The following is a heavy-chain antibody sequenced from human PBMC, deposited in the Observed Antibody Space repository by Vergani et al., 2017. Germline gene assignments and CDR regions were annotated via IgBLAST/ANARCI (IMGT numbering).Heavy chain of an antibody. CDR2: IIPIFGTA. D-gene: IGHD1-26*01. J-gene: IGHJ6*02. V-gene: IGHV1-69*12. CDR1: GGTFSSYA. Sequence: QVQLVQSGAEVKKPGSSVKVSCKASGGTFSSYAISWVRQAPGQGLEWMGGIIPIFGTANYAQKFQGRVTITADESTSTAYMELSSLRSEDTAVYYCARDPRGYGGYPEDYYYGMDVWGQGTTVTVSS. CDR3: ARDPRGYGGYPEDYYYGMDV.